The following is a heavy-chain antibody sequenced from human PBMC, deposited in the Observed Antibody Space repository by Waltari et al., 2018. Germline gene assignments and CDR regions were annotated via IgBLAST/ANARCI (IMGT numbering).Heavy chain of an antibody. CDR2: IAYDGSLQ. CDR3: VRATCYCGGRTCPCYYGMDV. J-gene: IGHJ6*02. V-gene: IGHV3-30*04. D-gene: IGHD2-21*01. Sequence: QVQLVESGGGVVQPGTSLRLSCAASGFSFNSYAMHWVRQAPGQGLGWVAVIAYDGSLQYYADSVKGRFTISRDNSKNTLFLQLNGLRPEDTALYYCVRATCYCGGRTCPCYYGMDVWGQGTTVTVSS. CDR1: GFSFNSYA.